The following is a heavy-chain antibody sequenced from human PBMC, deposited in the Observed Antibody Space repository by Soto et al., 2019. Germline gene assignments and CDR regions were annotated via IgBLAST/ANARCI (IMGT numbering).Heavy chain of an antibody. CDR3: ARPCSSTSCPQGAFDI. V-gene: IGHV4-39*01. J-gene: IGHJ3*02. CDR2: IYYSGGT. CDR1: GGSISSSSYY. D-gene: IGHD2-2*01. Sequence: QLQLQESGPGLVKPSETLSLTCTVSGGSISSSSYYWGWIRQPPGKGLEWIGSIYYSGGTYYNPSLKSRVTISVDTSKNQFSLKLSSVTAADTAVYYCARPCSSTSCPQGAFDIWGQGTMVTVSS.